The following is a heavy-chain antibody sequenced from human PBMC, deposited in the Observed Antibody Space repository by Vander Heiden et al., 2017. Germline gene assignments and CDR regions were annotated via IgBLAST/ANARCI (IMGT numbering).Heavy chain of an antibody. CDR2: TYYRSKWYN. Sequence: QAQLQQSGPGLVKPSETLSVTCVISGDSVSSNTAAWNWIRQSPSRGLEWLGRTYYRSKWYNDYAVSMQRRMTINPDTSKNQFSLHLTSVTPEDTAVYYCARDPPQTGGAFDIWGQGTMVTVSS. J-gene: IGHJ3*02. CDR3: ARDPPQTGGAFDI. V-gene: IGHV6-1*01. CDR1: GDSVSSNTAA.